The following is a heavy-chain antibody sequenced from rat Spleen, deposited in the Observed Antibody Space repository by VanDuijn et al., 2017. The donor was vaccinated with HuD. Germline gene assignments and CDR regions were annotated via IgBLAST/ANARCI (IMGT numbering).Heavy chain of an antibody. CDR1: GFTFSDYA. CDR3: AREAAPDYYSSYIYGYTTGVFDY. V-gene: IGHV5-17*01. J-gene: IGHJ2*01. CDR2: IIYDGSST. D-gene: IGHD1-2*01. Sequence: EVQLVESGGGLVQPGRSLKLSCAASGFTFSDYAMAWVRQAPKKGLEWVATIIYDGSSTYYRDSVKGRFTISRDNAKSTLYLQMDSLRSEDTATYYCAREAAPDYYSSYIYGYTTGVFDYWGQGVMVTVSS.